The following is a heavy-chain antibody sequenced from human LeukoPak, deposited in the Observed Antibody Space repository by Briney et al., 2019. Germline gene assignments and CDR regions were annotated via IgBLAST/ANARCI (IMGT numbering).Heavy chain of an antibody. Sequence: GGSLRPSCAASGFTFSAYSMNWVRQAPGKGLEWVSSISPTTNYIRSADSVKGRFTISRDNAKDSLYLQMNSLRADDTAVYYCARDRGGVGGNWLDPWGRGTLVTVSS. CDR3: ARDRGGVGGNWLDP. J-gene: IGHJ5*02. CDR2: ISPTTNYI. D-gene: IGHD2-8*02. V-gene: IGHV3-21*01. CDR1: GFTFSAYS.